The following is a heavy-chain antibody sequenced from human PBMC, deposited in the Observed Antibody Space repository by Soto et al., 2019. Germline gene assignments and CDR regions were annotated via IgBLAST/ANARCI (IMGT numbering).Heavy chain of an antibody. CDR2: ISYDRSNK. Sequence: QVQLVGSGGGVVQPGRSLRLSCAASGFTFSNYGMHWVRQAPGKGLEWVAVISYDRSNKYYADSVKGRLTISRDNSKNTLYLQMDSLTPEDTAVYYCAKAHLPTTVTTPWFDPWGQGTLVTVSS. D-gene: IGHD4-17*01. CDR1: GFTFSNYG. V-gene: IGHV3-30*18. CDR3: AKAHLPTTVTTPWFDP. J-gene: IGHJ5*02.